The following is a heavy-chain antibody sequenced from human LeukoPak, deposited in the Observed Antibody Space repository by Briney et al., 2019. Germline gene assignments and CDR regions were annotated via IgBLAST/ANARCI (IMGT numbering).Heavy chain of an antibody. V-gene: IGHV1-2*02. J-gene: IGHJ4*02. CDR1: GYTFTGYY. D-gene: IGHD5-18*01. Sequence: ASVKVSCKASGYTFTGYYMHWVRQAPGQGLEWMGWIKPNSGGTEYGQKFQGRVTMTRDTSISTAYMELSRLTSDDTAMYYCARDLYTYGSSGGYWGQGTLVTVSS. CDR3: ARDLYTYGSSGGY. CDR2: IKPNSGGT.